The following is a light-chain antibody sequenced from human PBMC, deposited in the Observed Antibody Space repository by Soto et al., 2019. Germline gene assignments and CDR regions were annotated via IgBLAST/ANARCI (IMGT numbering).Light chain of an antibody. V-gene: IGKV1-5*03. CDR1: QTISSW. CDR2: KAS. CDR3: QQYNSYSPT. Sequence: IQITQSPSTLSGSVGDRFTITCGAIQTISSWLAWYQQKPGKAPKLLIYKASTLKSGVPSRFSGSGSGTEFTLTISSLQPDDSATYYCQQYNSYSPTFGQGSKVDIK. J-gene: IGKJ1*01.